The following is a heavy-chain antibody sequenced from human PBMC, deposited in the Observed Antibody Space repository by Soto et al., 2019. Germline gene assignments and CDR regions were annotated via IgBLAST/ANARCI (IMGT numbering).Heavy chain of an antibody. V-gene: IGHV4-59*01. CDR3: ARSVAVPGAHIDY. J-gene: IGHJ4*02. Sequence: PSETLSLTCSVSGGSICGIYWSWIRQSPGKGLEWLGYVYYTGSTNYSPSLRSRVSISVDTSKNEFSLRLSSVTAADTAVYFCARSVAVPGAHIDYWGQGTQVTVSS. CDR2: VYYTGST. D-gene: IGHD6-19*01. CDR1: GGSICGIY.